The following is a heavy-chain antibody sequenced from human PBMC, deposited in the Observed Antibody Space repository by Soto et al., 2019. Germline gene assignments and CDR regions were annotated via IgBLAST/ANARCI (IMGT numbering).Heavy chain of an antibody. CDR3: ARDGDYYGSGSPPLLSK. CDR1: GGSITSGGYC. D-gene: IGHD3-10*01. V-gene: IGHV4-31*03. Sequence: QVQLQESGPGLVKPSQTLSLTCTVSGGSITSGGYCWTWIRRHPMKGLEWMGHIYYSGSTSYNPSLKSRVTISVDTSKNQFSLKLTSVTAADTAVYYCARDGDYYGSGSPPLLSKWGQGTLVTVSS. CDR2: IYYSGST. J-gene: IGHJ4*02.